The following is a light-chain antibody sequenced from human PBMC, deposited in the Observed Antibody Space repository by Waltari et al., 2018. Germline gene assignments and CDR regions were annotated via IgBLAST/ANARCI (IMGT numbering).Light chain of an antibody. V-gene: IGKV2-28*01. CDR1: QSLLHSNGYNY. J-gene: IGKJ2*01. Sequence: DIVMTQSPLSLPVTPGESASISCRSSQSLLHSNGYNYLDWYLQKPGQSPHLLIYLGSNRASGVPGRFSGSASGTDFTLKISSVEAEDVGVYYCMQVLQTPYTFGQGTKLEI. CDR3: MQVLQTPYT. CDR2: LGS.